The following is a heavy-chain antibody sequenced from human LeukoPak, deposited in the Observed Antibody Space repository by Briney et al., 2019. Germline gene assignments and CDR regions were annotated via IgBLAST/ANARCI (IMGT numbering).Heavy chain of an antibody. V-gene: IGHV3-11*01. D-gene: IGHD4-23*01. CDR2: ISSSGSTI. CDR1: GFTFSDYY. J-gene: IGHJ3*02. Sequence: GGSLRLSCAASGFTFSDYYVSWIRQAPGKGLEWVSYISSSGSTIYYADSVKGRFTIPRDNAKNSLYLQMNSLRAEDTAVYYCARGPYGGYDAFDIWGQGTMVTVSS. CDR3: ARGPYGGYDAFDI.